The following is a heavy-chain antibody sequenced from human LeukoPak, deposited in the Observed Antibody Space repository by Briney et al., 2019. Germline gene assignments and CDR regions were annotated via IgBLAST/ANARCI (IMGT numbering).Heavy chain of an antibody. CDR2: IVPMIGII. D-gene: IGHD2-21*02. Sequence: GASVKVSCKASGGTFNSYAVSWVRLAPGQGLEWMGRIVPMIGIINYAQKFQGRVTITADKSTSAVYMELSGLRSEDTAVYYCARDSPTLVTPIKDYYFNFWGQGTLVTVSS. CDR1: GGTFNSYA. CDR3: ARDSPTLVTPIKDYYFNF. V-gene: IGHV1-69*04. J-gene: IGHJ4*02.